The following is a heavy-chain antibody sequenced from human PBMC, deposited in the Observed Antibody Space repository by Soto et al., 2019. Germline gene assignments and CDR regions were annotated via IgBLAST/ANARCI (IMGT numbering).Heavy chain of an antibody. V-gene: IGHV3-23*01. Sequence: GGSLRLSCAASGFTSTNYVTNWVRQAPGKGLEWVSSISGSGTTTFYADSVKGRFIVPRDNSKNTLYLQMNSLRAEDTALYYCAKDRVGGVPDAFDIWGQGTMVTVSS. D-gene: IGHD2-8*01. J-gene: IGHJ3*02. CDR1: GFTSTNYV. CDR3: AKDRVGGVPDAFDI. CDR2: ISGSGTTT.